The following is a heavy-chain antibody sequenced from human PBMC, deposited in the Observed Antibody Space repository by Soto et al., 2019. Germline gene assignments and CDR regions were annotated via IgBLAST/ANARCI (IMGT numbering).Heavy chain of an antibody. CDR1: GFTLGNYW. Sequence: AGGSLRLSCAASGFTLGNYWMHWVRQVPGKGPEWVSRINDDGSSTNYADSVKGRFTISRDNAKNTLYLQMNDLRAEDTAVYYCTRGPRSTSTGTGAFWGQGTLVTVSS. J-gene: IGHJ4*02. D-gene: IGHD1-1*01. V-gene: IGHV3-74*01. CDR3: TRGPRSTSTGTGAF. CDR2: INDDGSST.